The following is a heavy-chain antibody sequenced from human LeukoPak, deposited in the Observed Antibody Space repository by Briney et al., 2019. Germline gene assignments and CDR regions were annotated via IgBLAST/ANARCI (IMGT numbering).Heavy chain of an antibody. V-gene: IGHV4-30-4*07. Sequence: PSETLSLTCAVSGGSISSGGYSWSWIRQPPGKGLEWIGYIYYSGSTYYNPSLKSRVTISVDTSKNQFSLKLSSVTAADTAVYYCARGQLVYYYYYMDVWGKGTTVTVSS. J-gene: IGHJ6*03. D-gene: IGHD6-6*01. CDR2: IYYSGST. CDR3: ARGQLVYYYYYMDV. CDR1: GGSISSGGYS.